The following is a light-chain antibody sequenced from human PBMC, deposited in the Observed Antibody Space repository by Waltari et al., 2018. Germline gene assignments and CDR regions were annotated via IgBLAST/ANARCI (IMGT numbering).Light chain of an antibody. CDR2: DAS. Sequence: ETVLTQSPGTLALSPGERATLSCRASQSIGSSLAWYQHIPGKAPRLLFYDASNRATGIPARFSGSGSGTDFTLTISSLEPEDFAVYYCQQRINWPRTFGQGTKVEIK. CDR3: QQRINWPRT. CDR1: QSIGSS. V-gene: IGKV3-11*01. J-gene: IGKJ1*01.